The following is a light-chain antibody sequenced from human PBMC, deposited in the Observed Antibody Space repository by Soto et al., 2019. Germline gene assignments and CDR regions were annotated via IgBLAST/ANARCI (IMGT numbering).Light chain of an antibody. CDR1: QSVSSNY. V-gene: IGKV3-20*01. CDR3: QQYFTSPLT. Sequence: EVVLTQSPGTLSLFPGESATLSCRASQSVSSNYLAWYQQKHGQAPRLLIYGVSTRATGIPDRFSGSGSVTDFSLTIRRLEPEDFALYYCQQYFTSPLTFCGGTKVEIK. CDR2: GVS. J-gene: IGKJ4*01.